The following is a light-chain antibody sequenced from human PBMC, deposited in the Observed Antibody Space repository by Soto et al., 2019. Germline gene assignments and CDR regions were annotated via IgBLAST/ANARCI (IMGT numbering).Light chain of an antibody. J-gene: IGKJ5*01. CDR2: GAS. Sequence: EMAVTQSPATLSVSPGERATLSCRASQSVASNLAWYQQKPGQAPRLLIYGASTRATGIPARFRGSGSGTEFTLTISSLQSEDFAVYYCQQRHNWITFGQGTRLEIK. V-gene: IGKV3-15*01. CDR1: QSVASN. CDR3: QQRHNWIT.